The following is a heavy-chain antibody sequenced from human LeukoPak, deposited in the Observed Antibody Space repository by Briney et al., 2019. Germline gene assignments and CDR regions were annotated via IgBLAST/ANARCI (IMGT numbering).Heavy chain of an antibody. D-gene: IGHD2-15*01. Sequence: ASVKVSCKASGGTFSSYAISWVRQAPGQGLEWMGGIIPIFGTANYAQKFQGRVTITADKSTSTAYMELSSLRSDDTAVYYCARGPSRDNLRPYCSGGSCHYDFDYWGQGTLVTVSS. V-gene: IGHV1-69*06. CDR2: IIPIFGTA. CDR3: ARGPSRDNLRPYCSGGSCHYDFDY. J-gene: IGHJ4*02. CDR1: GGTFSSYA.